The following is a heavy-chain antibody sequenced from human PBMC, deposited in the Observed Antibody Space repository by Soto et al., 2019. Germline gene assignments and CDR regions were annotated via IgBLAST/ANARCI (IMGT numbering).Heavy chain of an antibody. V-gene: IGHV3-30*18. J-gene: IGHJ6*02. CDR1: GFTFSSYG. CDR3: AKVGGASWNPLGGCYYYYYGMDV. Sequence: QVQLVESGGGVVQPGRSLRLSCAASGFTFSSYGMHWVRQAPGKGLEWVAVISYDGSNKYYADSVKGRFTISRDNSKNTLFLQMNSLRAEDTAVYYCAKVGGASWNPLGGCYYYYYGMDVWGQGTTVTVSS. CDR2: ISYDGSNK. D-gene: IGHD1-1*01.